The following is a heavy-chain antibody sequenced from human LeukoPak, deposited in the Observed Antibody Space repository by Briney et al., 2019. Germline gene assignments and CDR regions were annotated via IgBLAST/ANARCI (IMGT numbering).Heavy chain of an antibody. V-gene: IGHV5-51*01. CDR1: GYSFTSYW. CDR3: ARHGNPGRYCSSSSCYSLY. CDR2: IYPGDSDT. J-gene: IGHJ4*02. D-gene: IGHD2-2*02. Sequence: GESLKISYKGSGYSFTSYWIGWVRQMPGKGLEWMGIIYPGDSDTRYSPSFQGQVTISADKSISTAYLQWSSLKASDTAMYYCARHGNPGRYCSSSSCYSLYWGQGTLVTVSS.